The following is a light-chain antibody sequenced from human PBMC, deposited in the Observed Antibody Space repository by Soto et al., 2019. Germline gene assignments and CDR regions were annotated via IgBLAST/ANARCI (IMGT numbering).Light chain of an antibody. J-gene: IGKJ4*01. CDR2: AAS. CDR1: QGISNY. CDR3: QKYNSALALT. Sequence: DIQMTQSPSSLSASVGDRVTITCRASQGISNYLAWYQQKPGKVPKLLIYAASTLQSGVPSRFSGSGSGTDFTLTISSLQPEDVATYYCQKYNSALALTFGVGTKVEIK. V-gene: IGKV1-27*01.